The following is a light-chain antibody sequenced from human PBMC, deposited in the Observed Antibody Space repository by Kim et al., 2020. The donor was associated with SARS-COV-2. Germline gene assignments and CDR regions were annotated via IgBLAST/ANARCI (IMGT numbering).Light chain of an antibody. CDR2: GAS. CDR3: QQYVNWPQT. Sequence: VPAGKRATLSCRASQNVSNNLAWYQQRLGQAPRLLIYGASTRATGLPARFSGGGSGAEFTLTISSLQSEDFAVYYCQQYVNWPQTFGQGTKVDIK. J-gene: IGKJ1*01. V-gene: IGKV3-15*01. CDR1: QNVSNN.